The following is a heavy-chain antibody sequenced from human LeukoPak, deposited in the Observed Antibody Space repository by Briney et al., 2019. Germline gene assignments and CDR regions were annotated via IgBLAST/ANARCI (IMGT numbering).Heavy chain of an antibody. CDR2: IYHSGST. CDR3: ASTTKGFFGY. J-gene: IGHJ4*02. D-gene: IGHD2-8*01. Sequence: SETLSLTCTVSGGSISSYYWSWIRQPPGKGLEWIGYIYHSGSTNYNPSLKSRVTISVDTSKNQFSLKLSSVTAADTAVYYCASTTKGFFGYWGQGTLVTVSS. V-gene: IGHV4-59*01. CDR1: GGSISSYY.